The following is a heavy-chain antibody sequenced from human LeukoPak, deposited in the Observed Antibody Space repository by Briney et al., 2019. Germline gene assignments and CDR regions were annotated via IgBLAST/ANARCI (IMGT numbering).Heavy chain of an antibody. D-gene: IGHD5-18*01. Sequence: GGSLRLSCAASGFTFSNYGMHWVRQAPGKGLGWVAFIRYDGNNKYYADSVKGRFTISRDNSKNTLYLQMNSLRAEDTALYYCAKVLTAMGLYFDYWGQGTLVTVSS. J-gene: IGHJ4*02. CDR3: AKVLTAMGLYFDY. CDR2: IRYDGNNK. CDR1: GFTFSNYG. V-gene: IGHV3-30*02.